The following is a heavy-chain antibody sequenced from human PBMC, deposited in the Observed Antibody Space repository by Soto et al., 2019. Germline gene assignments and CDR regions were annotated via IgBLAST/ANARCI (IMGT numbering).Heavy chain of an antibody. Sequence: QMNLVESGGGVVQPGRSLRLSCAASGFVFSEYGMHWVRQAPGKGLEWVALITNDGNNEYYRESVKGRFTISRGRSTNTVDLLMNSLRPEYMCVYYCAKEGPGGGRHFYYAMDVWGQGTTVTVSS. D-gene: IGHD1-26*01. CDR1: GFVFSEYG. J-gene: IGHJ6*02. CDR2: ITNDGNNE. CDR3: AKEGPGGGRHFYYAMDV. V-gene: IGHV3-30*18.